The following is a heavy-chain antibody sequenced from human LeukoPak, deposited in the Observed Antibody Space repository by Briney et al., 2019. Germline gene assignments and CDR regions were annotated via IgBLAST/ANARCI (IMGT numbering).Heavy chain of an antibody. D-gene: IGHD6-19*01. CDR2: ISSSSSYI. Sequence: PGGSLRLSCAASGFTFSSYSMNWVRQAPGKGLEWVSSISSSSSYIYYADSVKGRFTISRDNAKNSLYLQMNSLRSEDTAVYYCARDRGAVAGTIVHFDYWGQGTLVTVSS. V-gene: IGHV3-21*04. CDR3: ARDRGAVAGTIVHFDY. J-gene: IGHJ4*02. CDR1: GFTFSSYS.